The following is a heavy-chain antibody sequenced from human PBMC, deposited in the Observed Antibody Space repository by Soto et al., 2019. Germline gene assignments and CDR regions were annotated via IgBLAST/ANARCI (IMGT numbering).Heavy chain of an antibody. J-gene: IGHJ4*02. CDR2: VSTYNGNT. CDR3: ARERGLTGSTWLGY. Sequence: QVQLVQSGAEVKKPGASVKVSCKASGYTFTSYGINWVRQAPGQGLEWMGRVSTYNGNTNYAPRFQGRVTMTTDTSTTTAYMELRSLRSDDTATYYCARERGLTGSTWLGYWGQGTLVSVSS. D-gene: IGHD3-16*01. CDR1: GYTFTSYG. V-gene: IGHV1-18*01.